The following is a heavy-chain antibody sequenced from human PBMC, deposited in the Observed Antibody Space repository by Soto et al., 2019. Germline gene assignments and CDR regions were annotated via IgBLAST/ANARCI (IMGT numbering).Heavy chain of an antibody. Sequence: SETLSLTCTVSGGSISSYYWSWIRQPAGKGLEWIGRIYTSGSTNYNPSLKRRVTTSVDTYKNQFSLKLSSVTAADTAVYYCARAGAVYCSSTSCPQRNYYYYGMDVWGQGTTVTVSS. D-gene: IGHD2-2*01. CDR3: ARAGAVYCSSTSCPQRNYYYYGMDV. V-gene: IGHV4-4*07. CDR1: GGSISSYY. J-gene: IGHJ6*02. CDR2: IYTSGST.